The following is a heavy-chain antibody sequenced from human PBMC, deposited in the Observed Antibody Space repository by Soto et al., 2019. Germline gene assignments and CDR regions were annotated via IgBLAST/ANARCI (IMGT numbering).Heavy chain of an antibody. CDR2: IYSGGST. J-gene: IGHJ3*02. Sequence: EVQLVESGGGLVQPGGSLRLSSEASGFTVSSNYMSWVRQAPGTGLEGVSVIYSGGSTYYADSVKGRFTISRHNSKNTLYLQMNSLRAEDTAVYYCARDRPTAVTAFGAFDIWGQGTMVTVSS. D-gene: IGHD2-21*02. V-gene: IGHV3-53*04. CDR1: GFTVSSNY. CDR3: ARDRPTAVTAFGAFDI.